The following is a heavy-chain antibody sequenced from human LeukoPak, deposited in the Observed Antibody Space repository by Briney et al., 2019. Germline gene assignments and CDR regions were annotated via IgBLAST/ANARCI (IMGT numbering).Heavy chain of an antibody. CDR1: GFTFSDSY. D-gene: IGHD2-8*01. V-gene: IGHV3-11*04. CDR2: ISGSGSDI. Sequence: TGGSLRLSCAASGFTFSDSYMSWIRQARGKGLEWLSYISGSGSDISYADSVKGRLTISRDNAKNSLYLQMNSLRAKDTACYYCAKGAVRNGGIWGQGILVTVSS. J-gene: IGHJ4*02. CDR3: AKGAVRNGGI.